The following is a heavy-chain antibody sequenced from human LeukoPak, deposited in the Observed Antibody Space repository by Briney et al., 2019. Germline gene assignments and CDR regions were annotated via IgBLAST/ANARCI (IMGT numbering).Heavy chain of an antibody. J-gene: IGHJ5*02. D-gene: IGHD2-15*01. CDR3: ARHDHYCSGGTCSSGWFDP. CDR2: IYPGDSDT. CDR1: GYSFTSYW. Sequence: GESLKISCKGSGYSFTSYWIGWVRQMPGKGLEWMGIIYPGDSDTRYSPSFQGQVTISADKSISTAYLQWSRLKASDTAIYYCARHDHYCSGGTCSSGWFDPWGQGTLVTVSS. V-gene: IGHV5-51*01.